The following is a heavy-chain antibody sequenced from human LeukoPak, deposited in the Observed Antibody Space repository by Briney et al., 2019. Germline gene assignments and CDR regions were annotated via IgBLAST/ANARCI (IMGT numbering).Heavy chain of an antibody. V-gene: IGHV3-74*03. CDR1: GFTLGNYW. J-gene: IGHJ4*02. CDR2: GDGDGSHS. CDR3: AYSDHFDN. Sequence: PAGSLRLSCAASGFTLGNYWMHWVRQAPGKGLVWVSRGDGDGSHSKYAGSVKGRFTISRDNAKNTLYLQMNSLTGEDTAVYYCAYSDHFDNWGQGTLVTVSS. D-gene: IGHD4-17*01.